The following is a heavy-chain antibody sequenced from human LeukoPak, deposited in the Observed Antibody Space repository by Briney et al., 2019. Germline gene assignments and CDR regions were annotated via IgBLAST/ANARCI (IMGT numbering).Heavy chain of an antibody. CDR3: ARGTGSYLYYYYYGMDV. CDR1: AYTFTSYG. V-gene: IGHV1-8*01. J-gene: IGHJ6*02. Sequence: ASVKVSCKASAYTFTSYGINWVRQATGQGLEWMGWMNPNSGNTGYAQKFQGRVTMTRNTSISTAYTELSSLRSEDTAVYYCARGTGSYLYYYYYGMDVWGQGTTVTVSS. CDR2: MNPNSGNT. D-gene: IGHD1-26*01.